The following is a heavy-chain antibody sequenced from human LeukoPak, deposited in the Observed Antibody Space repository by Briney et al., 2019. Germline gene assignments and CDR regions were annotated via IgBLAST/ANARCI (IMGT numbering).Heavy chain of an antibody. V-gene: IGHV3-48*03. CDR1: GFTFSSYE. CDR3: AELGITMIGGV. D-gene: IGHD3-10*02. J-gene: IGHJ6*04. Sequence: PGGSLRLSCAASGFTFSSYEMNWVRQAPGKGLEWVSYISSSGSTIYYVDSVKGRFTISRDNAKNSLYLQMNSLRAEDTAVYYCAELGITMIGGVRGKGTTVTISS. CDR2: ISSSGSTI.